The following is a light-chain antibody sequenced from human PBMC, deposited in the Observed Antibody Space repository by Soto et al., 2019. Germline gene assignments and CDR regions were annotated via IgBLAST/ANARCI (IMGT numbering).Light chain of an antibody. CDR1: QDITNY. Sequence: DLQMTQSPSSLSASVGGRVTITCQASQDITNYLNWYQHIAGKAPKLLISEASNLETGVPSRFSGSGSGTDFTFTISSLQPEDVATYYCQQYDHFPLAFGPGTKVDIE. V-gene: IGKV1-33*01. CDR2: EAS. J-gene: IGKJ3*01. CDR3: QQYDHFPLA.